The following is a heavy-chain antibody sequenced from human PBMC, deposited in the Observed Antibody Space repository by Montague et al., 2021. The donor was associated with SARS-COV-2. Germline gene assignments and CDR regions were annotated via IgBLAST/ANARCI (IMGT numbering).Heavy chain of an antibody. Sequence: SETLSLTCPVSSGSISSYYWSWIRQPPGKGLEWIGYIYYSGSTNYNPSLKSRVTISVDTSKNQFSLKLSSVTAADTAVYYCARGAGYSSSWYLAFEIWGQGTMVTVSS. V-gene: IGHV4-59*01. J-gene: IGHJ3*02. D-gene: IGHD6-13*01. CDR1: SGSISSYY. CDR3: ARGAGYSSSWYLAFEI. CDR2: IYYSGST.